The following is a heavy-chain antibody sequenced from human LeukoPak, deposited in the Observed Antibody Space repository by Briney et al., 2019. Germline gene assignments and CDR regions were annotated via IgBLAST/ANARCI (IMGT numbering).Heavy chain of an antibody. CDR2: IGTASDT. D-gene: IGHD1-1*01. J-gene: IGHJ6*03. Sequence: GGSLRLSCASSGFTFRSFDMHWVLQPTGQGLEWVSTIGTASDTYYPGSVEGRFTLSRDNAKNSLYLQMNSLTAGDTAVYYCARGPPRGKYYYMDVWGKGTTVTVSS. V-gene: IGHV3-13*01. CDR1: GFTFRSFD. CDR3: ARGPPRGKYYYMDV.